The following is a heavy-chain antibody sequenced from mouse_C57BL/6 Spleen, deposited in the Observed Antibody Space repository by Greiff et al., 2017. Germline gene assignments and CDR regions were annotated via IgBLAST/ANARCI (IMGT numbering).Heavy chain of an antibody. J-gene: IGHJ4*01. D-gene: IGHD3-3*01. CDR2: ISSGSSTI. Sequence: EVQVVESGGGLVKPGGSLKLSCAASGFTFSDYGMHWVRQAPEKGLEWVAYISSGSSTIYYADTVKGRFTISRDNAKNTMFLQMTSLRSEDTAMYYCTRARVGAMDYWGQGTSVTVSS. CDR3: TRARVGAMDY. V-gene: IGHV5-17*01. CDR1: GFTFSDYG.